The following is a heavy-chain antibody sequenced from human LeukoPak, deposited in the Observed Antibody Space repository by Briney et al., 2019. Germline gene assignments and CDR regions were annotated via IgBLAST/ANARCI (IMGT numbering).Heavy chain of an antibody. D-gene: IGHD4-17*01. V-gene: IGHV1-69*13. CDR1: GGTFSSYA. CDR3: ASPPPADYGETPRYFYGMDV. CDR2: IIPIFGTA. Sequence: GASAKVSCKASGGTFSSYAISWVRQAPGQGLEWMGGIIPIFGTANYAQKFQGRVTTTADESTSTAYMELSSLRSEDTAVYYCASPPPADYGETPRYFYGMDVWGQGTTVTVSS. J-gene: IGHJ6*02.